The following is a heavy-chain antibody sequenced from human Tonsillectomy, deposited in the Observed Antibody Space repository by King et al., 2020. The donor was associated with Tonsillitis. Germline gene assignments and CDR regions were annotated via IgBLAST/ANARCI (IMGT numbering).Heavy chain of an antibody. CDR3: ANEGGGQEDAFDI. Sequence: VQLVESGGGVVQPGGSLRLSCAASGFDFSTYGMHWFRQPPGQGLEWVAFIQFQSKQIYYAESVKGRFTISRDNAMNMLYLRMSSLRPDDMAVYYCANEGGGQEDAFDIWGRGTMVTVST. V-gene: IGHV3-30*02. CDR2: IQFQSKQI. CDR1: GFDFSTYG. D-gene: IGHD1-26*01. J-gene: IGHJ3*02.